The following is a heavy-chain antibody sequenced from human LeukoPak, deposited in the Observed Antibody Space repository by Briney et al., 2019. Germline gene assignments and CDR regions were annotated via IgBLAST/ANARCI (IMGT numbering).Heavy chain of an antibody. D-gene: IGHD4-17*01. CDR2: ISSSGSTK. CDR1: GFTFSSYE. V-gene: IGHV3-48*03. J-gene: IGHJ4*02. CDR3: ARGLHVHKLMGGDYYY. Sequence: GGSLRLSCAASGFTFSSYEMNWVRQAPGKGLEWLYYISSSGSTKYYADSVKGRFTISRENAKNSLYLQMNSLRAEDTAVYYCARGLHVHKLMGGDYYYWGQGTLVTVSS.